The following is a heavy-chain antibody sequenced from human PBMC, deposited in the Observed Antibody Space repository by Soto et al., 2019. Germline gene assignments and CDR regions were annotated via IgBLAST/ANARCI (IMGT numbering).Heavy chain of an antibody. CDR2: IIPIFGTA. CDR3: ARDRRGIVVVVAARNGDYYYYGMDV. Sequence: QVQLVQSGAEVKKPGSSVKVSCKASGGTFSSYAISWVRQAPGQGLERMGGIIPIFGTANYAQKFQGRVTITADESKSTAYMELSRLRFEETAVYYCARDRRGIVVVVAARNGDYYYYGMDVWGQGTTVTVSS. V-gene: IGHV1-69*12. J-gene: IGHJ6*02. CDR1: GGTFSSYA. D-gene: IGHD2-15*01.